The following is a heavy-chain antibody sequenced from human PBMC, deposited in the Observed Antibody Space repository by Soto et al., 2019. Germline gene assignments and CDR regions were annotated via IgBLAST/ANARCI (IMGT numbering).Heavy chain of an antibody. Sequence: VQLVESGGGLVQPGGSLRLSCAASGFTFSRYWMKWVRQAPGKGLEWVANIKQDGSETYYVDSVKGGFTISRDNAKNSLFLQMNSLRAEDTAVYYCAGGSGWLSDSWGQGTLVTVSS. CDR2: IKQDGSET. D-gene: IGHD6-19*01. J-gene: IGHJ4*02. CDR1: GFTFSRYW. CDR3: AGGSGWLSDS. V-gene: IGHV3-7*05.